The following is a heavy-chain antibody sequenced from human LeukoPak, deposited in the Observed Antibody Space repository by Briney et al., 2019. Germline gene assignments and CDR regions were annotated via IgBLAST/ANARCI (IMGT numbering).Heavy chain of an antibody. CDR1: GFTFDNHG. D-gene: IGHD3-16*01. CDR2: ISWSSNTI. CDR3: AKDRAWGAFAD. Sequence: GRSLRLSCTASGFTFDNHGFHWVRQAPGKGLEWVSSISWSSNTIRYADSVKGRFTISRDNSKNTLYLQMNSLRAEDTAMYYCAKDRAWGAFADWGQGTLVTVSS. V-gene: IGHV3-9*01. J-gene: IGHJ4*02.